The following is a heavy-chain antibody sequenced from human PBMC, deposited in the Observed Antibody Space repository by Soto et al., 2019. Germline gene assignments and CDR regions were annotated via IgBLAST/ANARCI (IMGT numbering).Heavy chain of an antibody. CDR3: AKGDKSTSGWSRDVFDI. Sequence: EVQLLESGGGLVQPGGSLRLSCAASGFTFSSHAMNWVRQAPGKGLEWVSVIGAGGITTYYADSVKGRFTISRHNSENTLYLQMESLRDEDTALYYCAKGDKSTSGWSRDVFDIWGQGTMVTVSS. D-gene: IGHD6-19*01. V-gene: IGHV3-23*01. CDR2: IGAGGITT. CDR1: GFTFSSHA. J-gene: IGHJ3*02.